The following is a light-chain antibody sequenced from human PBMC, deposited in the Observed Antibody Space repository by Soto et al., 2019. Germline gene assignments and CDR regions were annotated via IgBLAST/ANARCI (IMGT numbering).Light chain of an antibody. V-gene: IGLV2-8*01. CDR3: SSYEGSNTFV. Sequence: QSVLTQPPSASGSPGQSVTISCTGTSSVVGGYNYVSWYQQHPGKAPKLMIYEVSKRPSGVPDRFSGSKSGNTASLTVSGLQAEDEADYYCSSYEGSNTFVFGTGTKVTVL. CDR1: SSVVGGYNY. J-gene: IGLJ1*01. CDR2: EVS.